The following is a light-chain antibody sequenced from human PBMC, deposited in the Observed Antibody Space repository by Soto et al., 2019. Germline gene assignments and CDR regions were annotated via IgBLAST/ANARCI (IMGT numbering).Light chain of an antibody. V-gene: IGKV3-20*01. J-gene: IGKJ1*01. CDR1: QSISGTY. CDR2: SAS. CDR3: QHYGTSPST. Sequence: EIVLTQSPGTLSLTSGERATLSCRASQSISGTYVAWYQQKPGQAPRLLIYSASTRATGIPDRFSGSGSGTDFTLTISRLEPEDFAVYYCQHYGTSPSTFGRGTTVDIK.